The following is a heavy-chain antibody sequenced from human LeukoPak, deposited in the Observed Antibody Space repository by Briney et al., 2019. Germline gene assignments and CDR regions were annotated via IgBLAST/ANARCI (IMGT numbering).Heavy chain of an antibody. CDR2: IIGSGGSA. J-gene: IGHJ6*03. CDR1: GFTFSSYS. CDR3: ARDQRGYLYYMDV. Sequence: GGSLRLSCAASGFTFSSYSMSWVRQVPGKGLEWVSTIIGSGGSAYYADSVNGRFTISRDNSKNTVYLQMNGLGAEDTAVYYCARDQRGYLYYMDVWGKGTTVTISS. D-gene: IGHD1-1*01. V-gene: IGHV3-23*01.